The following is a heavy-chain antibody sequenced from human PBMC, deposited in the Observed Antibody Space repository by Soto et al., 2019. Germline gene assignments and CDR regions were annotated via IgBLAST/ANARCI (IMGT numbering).Heavy chain of an antibody. CDR1: GFTFTSSA. V-gene: IGHV1-58*01. CDR2: IVVGSGNT. Sequence: GASVKVSCKASGFTFTSSAVQWVRQARGQRLEWIGWIVVGSGNTNYAQKFQERVTITRDMSTSTAYMELSSLRSEDTAVYYCAAAPHSGSLKYGMDVWGQGTTVTVSS. D-gene: IGHD1-26*01. CDR3: AAAPHSGSLKYGMDV. J-gene: IGHJ6*02.